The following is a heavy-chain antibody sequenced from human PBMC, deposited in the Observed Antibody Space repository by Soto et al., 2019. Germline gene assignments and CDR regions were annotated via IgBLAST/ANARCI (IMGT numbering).Heavy chain of an antibody. CDR1: DAATGLRSYF. J-gene: IGHJ2*01. CDR3: ASYISFWY. CDR2: IYYSGST. D-gene: IGHD2-2*02. V-gene: IGHV4-39*01. Sequence: CSVSDAATGLRSYFWGWARQPPGKGLEWIGSIYYSGSTYYNPSLKSRVTISVDTSKNQFSLKLSSVTAADTAVYYCASYISFWY.